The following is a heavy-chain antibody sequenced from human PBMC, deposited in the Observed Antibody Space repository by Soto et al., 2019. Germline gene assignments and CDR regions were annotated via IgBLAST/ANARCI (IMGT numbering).Heavy chain of an antibody. CDR3: ARDCTGGSCFCIY. Sequence: ASVKVSCKASGYTFTNFVIHWVRQAPGQRPEWMGWINAGNGNTKYSQKFQGRVTMTTDTSTNTAYMELRSLTSDDTAVYYCARDCTGGSCFCIYWGQGTLVTVSS. D-gene: IGHD2-15*01. CDR2: INAGNGNT. V-gene: IGHV1-3*01. CDR1: GYTFTNFV. J-gene: IGHJ4*02.